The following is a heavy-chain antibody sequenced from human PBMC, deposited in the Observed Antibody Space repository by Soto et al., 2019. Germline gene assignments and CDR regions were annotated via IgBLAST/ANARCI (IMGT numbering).Heavy chain of an antibody. V-gene: IGHV3-30*18. D-gene: IGHD3-16*01. Sequence: QVQLVESGGGVVQPGRSLRLSCAASGFTFSSYGIHWVRQAPGKGLEWVAVISYDGANKYYADSVKGRCTISRDHSKNTLFRLRNSLRAEATAVYYCAKDREGAGGSGLFYYSYGMDVWGQGAKVTVAS. CDR2: ISYDGANK. CDR3: AKDREGAGGSGLFYYSYGMDV. CDR1: GFTFSSYG. J-gene: IGHJ6*02.